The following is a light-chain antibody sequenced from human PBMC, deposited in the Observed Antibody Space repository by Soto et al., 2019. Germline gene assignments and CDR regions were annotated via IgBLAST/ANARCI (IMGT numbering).Light chain of an antibody. CDR3: QPYYTYSWYT. V-gene: IGKV1-5*03. J-gene: IGKJ3*01. Sequence: DIQMTQSPSTLSASVGDRVTITCRASQSISNYLAWYQQKPGKAPKLLIYQASILESGVPSTFRGTGSWTAFTLTITSVQTDDCATYYCQPYYTYSWYTFGRGTKVDIK. CDR1: QSISNY. CDR2: QAS.